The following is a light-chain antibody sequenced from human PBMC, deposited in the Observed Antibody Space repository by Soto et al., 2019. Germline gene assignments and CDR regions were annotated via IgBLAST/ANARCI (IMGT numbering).Light chain of an antibody. V-gene: IGKV3-15*01. CDR2: GAS. Sequence: MLIQHPHSTLSVSPGGGATLSCMASPSVSSKLAWYQQKPGQAPRLLIYGASTRATGIPARFSGSGSGTEFTLIISSLQSEDSAVYYCQQYNRCPWTFGQGTKVDIK. CDR3: QQYNRCPWT. CDR1: PSVSSK. J-gene: IGKJ1*01.